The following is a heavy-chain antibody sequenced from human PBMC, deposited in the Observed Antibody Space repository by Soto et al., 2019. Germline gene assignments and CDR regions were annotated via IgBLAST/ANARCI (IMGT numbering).Heavy chain of an antibody. D-gene: IGHD4-17*01. CDR1: GLTVSSNY. CDR3: ASHLDYGDYFDY. CDR2: IYSGGRT. Sequence: EVQLVESGGGLIQLGGSLELSCAASGLTVSSNYMSRVRQAPGKGLEWVSVIYSGGRTYYADSVKGRFTISRDHSKNTLYLLMISLRAEDTAVYYCASHLDYGDYFDYWGRGTLVTVSS. J-gene: IGHJ4*02. V-gene: IGHV3-53*01.